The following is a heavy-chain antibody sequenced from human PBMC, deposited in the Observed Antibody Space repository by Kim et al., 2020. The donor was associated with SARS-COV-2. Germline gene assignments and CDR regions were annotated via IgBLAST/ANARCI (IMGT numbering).Heavy chain of an antibody. D-gene: IGHD2-2*01. CDR3: ASRGAVGYCSSTSCYPY. J-gene: IGHJ4*02. CDR2: INHSGST. V-gene: IGHV4-34*01. Sequence: SETLSLTCAVYGGSFSGYYWSWIRQPPGKGLEWIGEINHSGSTNYNPSLKSRVTISVDTSKNQFSLKLSSVTAADTAVYYCASRGAVGYCSSTSCYPYWGQGTLVTVSS. CDR1: GGSFSGYY.